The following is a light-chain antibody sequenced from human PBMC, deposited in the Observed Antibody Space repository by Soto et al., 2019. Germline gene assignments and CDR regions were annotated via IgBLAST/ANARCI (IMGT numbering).Light chain of an antibody. CDR1: SSNIGSNN. J-gene: IGLJ2*01. CDR2: SIK. CDR3: AAWDDSLKSVV. V-gene: IGLV1-44*01. Sequence: QSALTQPPSASGTPGQRVTMSCSGSSSNIGSNNVNWYQQFPGTPPKPLIYSIKHRPSGVPDRFSGSKSGTSASLAISGLQSEDEADYYCAAWDDSLKSVVFGGGTKVTVL.